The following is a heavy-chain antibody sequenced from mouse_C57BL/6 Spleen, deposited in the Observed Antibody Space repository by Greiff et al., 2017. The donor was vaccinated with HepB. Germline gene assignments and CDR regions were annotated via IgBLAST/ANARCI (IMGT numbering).Heavy chain of an antibody. CDR1: GYTFTSYW. CDR2: IDPSDSET. D-gene: IGHD1-1*01. Sequence: QVQLQQPGAELVRPGSSVKLSCKASGYTFTSYWMHWVKQRPIQGLEWIGNIDPSDSETHYNQKFKDKATLTVDKSSSTAYMQLSSLTSEDSAVYYCAKEGTTVVKYFGGWGTGTTVTVSS. J-gene: IGHJ1*03. V-gene: IGHV1-52*01. CDR3: AKEGTTVVKYFGG.